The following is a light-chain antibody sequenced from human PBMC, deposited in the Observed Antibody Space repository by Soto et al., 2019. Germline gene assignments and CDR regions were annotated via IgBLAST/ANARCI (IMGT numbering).Light chain of an antibody. Sequence: EIVMTQSPATLSVSPGERATLSCRASQSVSSNLAWYQQKPGQAPRLLIYDASTRATGIPAGFSGSGSGTEFTFTISSLQSEDLAVYCCQQYNNWPFTVGPGTKVDIK. V-gene: IGKV3-15*01. CDR1: QSVSSN. J-gene: IGKJ3*01. CDR3: QQYNNWPFT. CDR2: DAS.